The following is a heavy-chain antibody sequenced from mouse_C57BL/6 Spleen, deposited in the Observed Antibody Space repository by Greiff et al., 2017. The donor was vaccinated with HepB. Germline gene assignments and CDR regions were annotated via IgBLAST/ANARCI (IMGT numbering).Heavy chain of an antibody. V-gene: IGHV1-82*01. CDR2: IYPGDGDT. D-gene: IGHD1-1*01. J-gene: IGHJ2*01. Sequence: VHLVESGPELVKPGASVKISCKASGYAFSSSWMNWVKQRPGKGLEWIGRIYPGDGDTNYNGKFKGKATLTADKSSSTAYMQLSSLTSEDSAVYFCSRRRDYYGSSPYYFDYWGQGTTLTVSS. CDR1: GYAFSSSW. CDR3: SRRRDYYGSSPYYFDY.